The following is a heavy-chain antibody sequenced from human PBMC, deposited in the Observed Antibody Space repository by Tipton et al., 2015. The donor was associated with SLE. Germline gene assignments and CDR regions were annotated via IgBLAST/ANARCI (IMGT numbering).Heavy chain of an antibody. CDR3: ARYGTYDGSRYFQH. J-gene: IGHJ1*01. CDR1: GGSFSAYY. V-gene: IGHV4-34*01. D-gene: IGHD1-26*01. CDR2: INHSGST. Sequence: TLSLTCAVYGGSFSAYYWSRLRQPPGKGLEWIGEINHSGSTNYNPSLKSRVTISVDTSKNQLSLKLSSVTAADTAVYYCARYGTYDGSRYFQHWGQGTLVTVSS.